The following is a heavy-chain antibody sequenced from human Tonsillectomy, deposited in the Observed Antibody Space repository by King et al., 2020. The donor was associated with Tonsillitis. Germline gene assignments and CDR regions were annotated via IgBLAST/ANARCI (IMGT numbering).Heavy chain of an antibody. V-gene: IGHV4-59*01. CDR2: IYYSGST. CDR3: ARDGGGASYFDY. J-gene: IGHJ4*02. CDR1: GGSISSYY. Sequence: QLQESGAGLVKPSETLSLTCTVSGGSISSYYWSWIRQPPGKGLEWIGYIYYSGSTNYNPSLKSRVTISVDTSKNQFSLKRRSVTAADTAVYYCARDGGGASYFDYWGQGTLVTVSS.